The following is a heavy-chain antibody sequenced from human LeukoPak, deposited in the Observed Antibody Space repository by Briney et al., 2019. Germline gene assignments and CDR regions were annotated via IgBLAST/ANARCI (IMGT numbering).Heavy chain of an antibody. D-gene: IGHD1-26*01. Sequence: PGGSLRLSCAASGFTFSSYNMNWVRQAPGKGLEWVSTISTSSSYIYYADSVKGRFTISRDNAKNTLYLQMDSLRAEDTAVYYCARSLGGAYDYWGQGTLVTVSS. J-gene: IGHJ4*02. CDR1: GFTFSSYN. CDR3: ARSLGGAYDY. V-gene: IGHV3-21*01. CDR2: ISTSSSYI.